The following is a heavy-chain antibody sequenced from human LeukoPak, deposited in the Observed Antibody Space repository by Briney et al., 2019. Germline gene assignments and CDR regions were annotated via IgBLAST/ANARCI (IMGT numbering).Heavy chain of an antibody. V-gene: IGHV4-39*07. CDR3: ARVGVTTTGYFDY. J-gene: IGHJ4*02. Sequence: SSETLSLTCTASGGSISSSRYYWGWIRQPPGKGLEWIATIYFSGTTYYNPSLKSRVTISADTSKNQFSLKLSSVTAADTAVYYCARVGVTTTGYFDYCGQGTLVTVSS. CDR2: IYFSGTT. CDR1: GGSISSSRYY. D-gene: IGHD4-17*01.